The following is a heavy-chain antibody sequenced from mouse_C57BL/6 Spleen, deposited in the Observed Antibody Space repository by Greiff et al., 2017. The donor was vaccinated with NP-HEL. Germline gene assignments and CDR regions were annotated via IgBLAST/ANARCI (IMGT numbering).Heavy chain of an antibody. J-gene: IGHJ4*01. CDR3: ARSEGDYYAMDY. V-gene: IGHV1-54*01. Sequence: VKLMESGAELVRPGTSVKVSCKASGYAFTNYLIEWVKQRPGQGLEWIGVINPGSGGTNYNEKFKGKATLTADKSSSTAYMQLSSLTSEDSAVYFCARSEGDYYAMDYWGQGTSVTVSS. CDR2: INPGSGGT. CDR1: GYAFTNYL.